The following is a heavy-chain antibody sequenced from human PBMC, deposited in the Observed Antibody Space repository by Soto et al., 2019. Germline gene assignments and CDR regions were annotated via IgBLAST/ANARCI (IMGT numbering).Heavy chain of an antibody. CDR3: ARDYSRDSGFDY. CDR1: GGTFSSYT. V-gene: IGHV1-69*04. D-gene: IGHD4-4*01. CDR2: IIPVLGIA. J-gene: IGHJ4*02. Sequence: SVKVSCKASGGTFSSYTISWVRQAPGQGLEWMGRIIPVLGIANYAQKFQGRVTITADKSTSTAYMGLSSLRSEDTAVYYCARDYSRDSGFDYWGQGTLVTVSS.